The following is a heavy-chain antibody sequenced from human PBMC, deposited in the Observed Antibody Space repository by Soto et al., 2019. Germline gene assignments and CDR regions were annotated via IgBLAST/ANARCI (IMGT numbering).Heavy chain of an antibody. CDR3: TRDASRDSSARGWFDP. CDR1: GFTFPSFT. J-gene: IGHJ5*02. CDR2: ISSNSAYI. D-gene: IGHD6-13*01. Sequence: RGSLRLSCAASGFTFPSFTMNWVRQAPGRGLEWVSTISSNSAYINYRDALRGRGTISRDNANNSLHLQMNSLRAEDTAVYYCTRDASRDSSARGWFDPWGPGTLVTVSS. V-gene: IGHV3-21*01.